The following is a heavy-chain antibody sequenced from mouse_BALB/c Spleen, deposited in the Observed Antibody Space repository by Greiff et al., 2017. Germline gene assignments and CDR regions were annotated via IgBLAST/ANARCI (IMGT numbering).Heavy chain of an antibody. CDR2: IYPSDSYT. J-gene: IGHJ4*01. Sequence: QVQLQQPGAELVRPGASVKLSCKASGYTFTSYWINWVKQRPGQGLEWIGNIYPSDSYTNYNQKFKDKATLTVDKSSSTAYMQLSSPTSEDSAVYYCTYGSYAMDYWGQGTSVTVSS. V-gene: IGHV1-69*02. D-gene: IGHD2-1*01. CDR1: GYTFTSYW. CDR3: TYGSYAMDY.